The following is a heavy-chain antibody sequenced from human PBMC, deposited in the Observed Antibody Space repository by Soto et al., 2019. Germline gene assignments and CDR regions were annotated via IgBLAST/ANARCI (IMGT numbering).Heavy chain of an antibody. V-gene: IGHV6-1*01. CDR3: AREFYHINGSV. D-gene: IGHD2-21*01. CDR1: VDSVSSNSAA. CDR2: TYYRSEWYN. J-gene: IGHJ6*02. Sequence: SQTLSLTCAISVDSVSSNSAAWHWIRQSPSRGLEWLGKTYYRSEWYNDYAESVKSRISINPDTSKNQFSLHLKSVTPEDTAVYYCAREFYHINGSVWGQGTTVTVS.